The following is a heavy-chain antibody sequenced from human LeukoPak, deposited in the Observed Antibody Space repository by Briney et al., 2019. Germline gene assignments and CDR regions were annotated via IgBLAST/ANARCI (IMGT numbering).Heavy chain of an antibody. CDR1: GGSISDYY. D-gene: IGHD3-22*01. CDR2: IFGSGSS. V-gene: IGHV4-59*12. J-gene: IGHJ6*03. Sequence: SETLSLTCTVSGGSISDYYWSWIRQPPGKGLEWIGWIFGSGSSNYNPSLKSRLTISVDTSKNQFSLKLRSVTAADTAVYYCARGRHDITMIVVVMTSVSYYLDVWGKGTTVTVS. CDR3: ARGRHDITMIVVVMTSVSYYLDV.